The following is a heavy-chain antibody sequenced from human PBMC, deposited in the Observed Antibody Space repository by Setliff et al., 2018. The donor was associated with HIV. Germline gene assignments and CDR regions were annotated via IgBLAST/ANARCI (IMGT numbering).Heavy chain of an antibody. J-gene: IGHJ6*02. CDR1: AFTFNIYA. CDR3: ATRGEQLYFYGMDV. CDR2: IHTNTGDP. V-gene: IGHV7-4-1*02. Sequence: ASVKVSCKASAFTFNIYAIHWVRQAPRQGLEWVGWIHTNTGDPTYAQGFTGRFVFSFDTSVSTAYLQISGLKAEDTAVYYCATRGEQLYFYGMDVWVPETLLVTVSS. D-gene: IGHD1-26*01.